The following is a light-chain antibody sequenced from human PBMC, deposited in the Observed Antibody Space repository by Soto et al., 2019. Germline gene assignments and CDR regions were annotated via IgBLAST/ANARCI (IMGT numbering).Light chain of an antibody. CDR1: RRFISSY. CDR2: AAS. CDR3: KQYGSSPPYT. Sequence: EIVLTQSPGTLSLSPGERATLSCRASRRFISSYLAWYQQKPGQAPKLLIYAASTRATGIPDRFSGSESATDFTLTISRLEPEDSAVYYCKQYGSSPPYTFGQGTKLEIK. V-gene: IGKV3-20*01. J-gene: IGKJ2*01.